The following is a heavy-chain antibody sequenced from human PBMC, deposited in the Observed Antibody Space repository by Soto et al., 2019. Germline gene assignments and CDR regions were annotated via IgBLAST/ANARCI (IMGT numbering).Heavy chain of an antibody. CDR3: ARTYSSSWYPPYFDY. J-gene: IGHJ4*02. V-gene: IGHV2-26*01. D-gene: IGHD6-13*01. CDR1: GFSLSNARMG. CDR2: IFSNDEK. Sequence: SGPTLVNPTETLTLTCTVSGFSLSNARMGVSWIRQPPGKALEWLAHIFSNDEKSYSTSLKSRLTISKDTSKSQVVLTMTNMDPVDTATYYCARTYSSSWYPPYFDYWGQGTLVTVSS.